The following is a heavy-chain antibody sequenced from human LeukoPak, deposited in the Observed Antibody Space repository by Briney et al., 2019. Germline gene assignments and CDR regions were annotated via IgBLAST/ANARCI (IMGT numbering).Heavy chain of an antibody. J-gene: IGHJ4*02. CDR2: IYPGDSDT. Sequence: GESLKISCKGSGYSFTSYWIGWARQMPGKGLEWMGIIYPGDSDTRYSPSFQGQVTISADKSISTAYLQWSSLKASDTAMYYCARLSSGGGNSNLNYFDYWGQGTLVTVSS. D-gene: IGHD4-23*01. CDR1: GYSFTSYW. V-gene: IGHV5-51*01. CDR3: ARLSSGGGNSNLNYFDY.